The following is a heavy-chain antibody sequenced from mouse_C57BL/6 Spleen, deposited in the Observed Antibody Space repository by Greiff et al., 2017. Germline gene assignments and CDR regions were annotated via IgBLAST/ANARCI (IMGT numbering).Heavy chain of an antibody. CDR1: GYTFTSYG. CDR2: IYPRSGNT. J-gene: IGHJ3*01. V-gene: IGHV1-81*01. Sequence: VQLQQPGAELVRPGASVKLSCKASGYTFTSYGISWVKQRTGQGLEWIGEIYPRSGNTYYNEKFKGKATLTVDKSSSTAYMELRSLTSEDSAVYFCARGYYYGSTPGAWFAYWGQGTLVTVSA. CDR3: ARGYYYGSTPGAWFAY. D-gene: IGHD1-1*01.